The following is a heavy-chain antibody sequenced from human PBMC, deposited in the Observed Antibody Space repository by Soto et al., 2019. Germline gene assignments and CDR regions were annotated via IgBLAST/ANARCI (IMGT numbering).Heavy chain of an antibody. V-gene: IGHV4-34*01. D-gene: IGHD1-26*01. Sequence: QVQLQQWGAGLLKPSETLSLTCAVYGGSFSGYYWSWIRQPPGKGLEWIGEINHSGSTNYNPSLKSRVTKSVSTSMNQFSLKVRSWTRADTAGYYWARGQGGSNLYYWGQGNLVTVSS. CDR2: INHSGST. J-gene: IGHJ4*02. CDR3: ARGQGGSNLYY. CDR1: GGSFSGYY.